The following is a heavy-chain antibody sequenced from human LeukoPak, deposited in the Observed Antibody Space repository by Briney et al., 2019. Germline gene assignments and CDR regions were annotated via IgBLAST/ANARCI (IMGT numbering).Heavy chain of an antibody. D-gene: IGHD3-10*01. CDR3: AKSNGYGLVDI. V-gene: IGHV4-4*02. Sequence: SETLSLTCAVSGGSNSSSNWWSWVRQPPGKGLEWIGEIYHSGSTNYNPSLKSRVTISVDKSKNQFSLKLNSVTAADTAVYYCAKSNGYGLVDIWGQGTMVTVSS. CDR1: GGSNSSSNW. J-gene: IGHJ3*02. CDR2: IYHSGST.